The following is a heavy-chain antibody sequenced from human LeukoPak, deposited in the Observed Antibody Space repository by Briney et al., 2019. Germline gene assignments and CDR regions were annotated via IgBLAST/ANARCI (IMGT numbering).Heavy chain of an antibody. CDR1: GFTFSTFW. CDR2: IKEDGSEK. D-gene: IGHD1-1*01. J-gene: IGHJ4*02. V-gene: IGHV3-7*01. Sequence: PGGSLRLSCAASGFTFSTFWMSWVRQAPGKGLEWVANIKEDGSEKYYVDSIKGRFTVSRDNAKNSLYLQMDSLRAEDTAVYYCARGGTFVSDYWGQGTLVTVSS. CDR3: ARGGTFVSDY.